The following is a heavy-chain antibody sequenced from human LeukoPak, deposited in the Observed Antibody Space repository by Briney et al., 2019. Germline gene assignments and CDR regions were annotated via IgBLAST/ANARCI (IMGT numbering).Heavy chain of an antibody. CDR1: GFTFSSYG. J-gene: IGHJ4*02. CDR3: ARDPLSSSSFDL. CDR2: ISYDGSNK. Sequence: GGSLRLSCAASGFTFSSYGMHWVRQAPGKGLEWVAVISYDGSNKYYADSVKGRFTISRDNAKNSLYLQMNSLRAEDTAVYYCARDPLSSSSFDLWGQGTLVTVSS. V-gene: IGHV3-30*03. D-gene: IGHD6-13*01.